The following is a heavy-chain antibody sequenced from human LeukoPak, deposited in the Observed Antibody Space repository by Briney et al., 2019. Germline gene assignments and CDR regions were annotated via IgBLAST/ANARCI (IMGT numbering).Heavy chain of an antibody. CDR1: GFTFSSYS. Sequence: GGSLRLSCAASGFTFSSYSMNWLRQAPGKGLEWVSSISSSSSYIYYADSVKGRFTISRDNAKNSLYLQMNSLRAEDTALYYCAKDTTTVTTGPLDYWGQGTLVTVSS. CDR2: ISSSSSYI. J-gene: IGHJ4*02. V-gene: IGHV3-21*04. CDR3: AKDTTTVTTGPLDY. D-gene: IGHD4-17*01.